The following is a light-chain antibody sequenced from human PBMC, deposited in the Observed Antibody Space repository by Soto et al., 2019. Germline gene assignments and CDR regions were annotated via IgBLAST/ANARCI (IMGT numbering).Light chain of an antibody. J-gene: IGKJ2*01. CDR1: QSISSY. CDR2: AAS. V-gene: IGKV1-39*01. Sequence: DIQMTQSPSSLSASVGDRVTITCRASQSISSYLIWYQRKPGKAPKPLIYAASNLQSGVPSRCSGSGSGTEFTLTISSLQPEDFATYYCQQSDSIPYTFGQGTKLEIK. CDR3: QQSDSIPYT.